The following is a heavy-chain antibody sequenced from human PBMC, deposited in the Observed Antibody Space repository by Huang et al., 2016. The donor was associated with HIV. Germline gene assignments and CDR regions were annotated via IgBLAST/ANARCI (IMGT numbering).Heavy chain of an antibody. Sequence: QVQLVESGGGVVQPGGSLRLSCAASGFTFRSYGMPWVRQAPGEGLEWVAVIRYDGSNKYYADSVKGRFTISRDNSKNTLYLQMNSLRAEDTAVYYCQTPEYYFDYWGQGTLVTVSS. CDR1: GFTFRSYG. J-gene: IGHJ4*02. CDR3: QTPEYYFDY. D-gene: IGHD2-15*01. CDR2: IRYDGSNK. V-gene: IGHV3-30*02.